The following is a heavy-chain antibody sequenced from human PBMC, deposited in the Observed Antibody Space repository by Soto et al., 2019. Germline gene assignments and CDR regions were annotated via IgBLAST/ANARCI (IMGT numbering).Heavy chain of an antibody. CDR3: ARESEDLTSNFDY. CDR2: ISSTTNYI. CDR1: GFTFTRYS. J-gene: IGHJ4*02. V-gene: IGHV3-21*06. Sequence: LRLSCAASGFTFTRYSMNWVRQAPGKGLEWVSSISSTTNYIYYGDSMKGRFTISRDNAKNSLYLEMNSLRAGDTAVYYCARESEDLTSNFDYWGQGTLVTVSS.